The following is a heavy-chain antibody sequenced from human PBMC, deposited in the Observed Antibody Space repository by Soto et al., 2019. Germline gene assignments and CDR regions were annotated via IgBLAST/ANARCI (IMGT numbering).Heavy chain of an antibody. V-gene: IGHV5-51*01. CDR2: IYPGDSDT. CDR3: ARGQGSTTVGYYYYYGMDV. CDR1: GYSFTSYW. J-gene: IGHJ6*02. D-gene: IGHD4-4*01. Sequence: XESLTISVKGSGYSFTSYWIGWVRQMPGKGLEWMGIIYPGDSDTRYSPSFQGQVTISADKSISTAYLQWSSLKASDTAMYYCARGQGSTTVGYYYYYGMDVWGQGTTVTVSS.